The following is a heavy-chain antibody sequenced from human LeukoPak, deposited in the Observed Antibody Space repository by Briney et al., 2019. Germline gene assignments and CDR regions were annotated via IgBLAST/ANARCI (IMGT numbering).Heavy chain of an antibody. Sequence: ASVKVSCKTSGYTFTGYYMHWVRQAPGQGGEWMGWINPNSGGTNYSQKFQGRVAMTRDTSISTAYMELSRLRSDDTAVYYCARTTFGGADYWGQGTLVTVSS. J-gene: IGHJ4*02. CDR1: GYTFTGYY. CDR3: ARTTFGGADY. V-gene: IGHV1-2*02. CDR2: INPNSGGT. D-gene: IGHD3-16*01.